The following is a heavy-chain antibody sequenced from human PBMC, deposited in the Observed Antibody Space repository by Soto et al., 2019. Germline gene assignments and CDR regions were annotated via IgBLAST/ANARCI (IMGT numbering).Heavy chain of an antibody. V-gene: IGHV4-59*01. CDR1: GGSITTNY. CDR2: IYYRGST. D-gene: IGHD3-9*01. Sequence: QVQLQESGPGLVKPSETLSLTCTVSGGSITTNYWSWIRQPPGKGLEWIGYIYYRGSTNYNPSLKSRVTISVETSKHPFSLKLGSVTAADTAVYYCARMTYYELLSRYPSGYYFDYCGQGTLVTVSS. J-gene: IGHJ4*02. CDR3: ARMTYYELLSRYPSGYYFDY.